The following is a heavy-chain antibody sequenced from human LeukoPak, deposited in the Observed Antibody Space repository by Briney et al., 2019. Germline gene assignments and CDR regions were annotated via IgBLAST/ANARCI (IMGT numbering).Heavy chain of an antibody. CDR2: FDPEDGET. V-gene: IGHV1-24*01. D-gene: IGHD6-13*01. Sequence: GASVKVSCKVSGYTLTELSMHWVRQAPGKGLEWMGGFDPEDGETIYAQKFQGRVTMTEDTSTDTAYMELSSLRSEDTAVYYCATDRDSSSWYQAFDIWGQGTMVTVSS. CDR3: ATDRDSSSWYQAFDI. CDR1: GYTLTELS. J-gene: IGHJ3*02.